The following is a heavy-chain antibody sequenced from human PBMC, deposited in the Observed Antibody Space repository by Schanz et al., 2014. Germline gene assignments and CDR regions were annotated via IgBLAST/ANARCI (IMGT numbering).Heavy chain of an antibody. CDR3: AKDLAAVGVFDY. D-gene: IGHD6-13*01. V-gene: IGHV3-23*04. Sequence: EVQLVESGGGLVKPGGSLRLSCAASGFTFSSYAMTWVRQAPGKGLDWVSALTGSGTTTYYADSVKGRFTISRDNSKNTLDLQMNSLRAEDTAIYYCAKDLAAVGVFDYWGQGILVAVSS. CDR2: LTGSGTTT. J-gene: IGHJ4*02. CDR1: GFTFSSYA.